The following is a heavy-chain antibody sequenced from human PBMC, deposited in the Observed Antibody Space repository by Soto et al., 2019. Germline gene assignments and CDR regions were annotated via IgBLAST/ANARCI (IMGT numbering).Heavy chain of an antibody. CDR2: INGGNGNT. CDR3: ARDVAVAGDSNFDY. Sequence: QVQLVQSGAEVKKPGASVKVSCKASGYTFTSYAMHWVRQAPGQRLEWMGWINGGNGNTKYSQKFQGRVTITRDTSASTAYMELSSLRSEDTAVYYCARDVAVAGDSNFDYWGQGTLVTVSS. D-gene: IGHD6-19*01. CDR1: GYTFTSYA. J-gene: IGHJ4*02. V-gene: IGHV1-3*01.